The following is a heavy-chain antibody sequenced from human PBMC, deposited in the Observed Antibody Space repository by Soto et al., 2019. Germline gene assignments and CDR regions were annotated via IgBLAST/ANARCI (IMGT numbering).Heavy chain of an antibody. D-gene: IGHD2-2*02. V-gene: IGHV1-2*04. J-gene: IGHJ6*02. CDR1: GYTFTGYY. CDR3: ARGLSVVVVPAAIRRDYYYYGMDV. Sequence: QVQLVQSGAEVKKPGASVKVSCKASGYTFTGYYMHWVRQAPGQGLEWMGWINPNSGGTNYAQKFQGWVTMTRDTSISTAYMELRRLRSDDTAVYYCARGLSVVVVPAAIRRDYYYYGMDVWGQGTTVTVSS. CDR2: INPNSGGT.